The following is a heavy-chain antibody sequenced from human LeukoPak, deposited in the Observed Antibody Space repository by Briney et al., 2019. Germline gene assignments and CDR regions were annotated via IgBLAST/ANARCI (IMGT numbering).Heavy chain of an antibody. CDR3: AKDWGEATGTNWFDP. D-gene: IGHD4-11*01. CDR2: IIAGGDNT. V-gene: IGHV3-23*01. J-gene: IGHJ5*02. CDR1: GFTFSSYA. Sequence: GGSLRLSCAASGFTFSSYAMTWVRQAPGKGLEWVSSIIAGGDNTYYADSVKGRFTISRDNSKNTLYLQMNSLRAEDTAVYYCAKDWGEATGTNWFDPWGQGTLVTVSS.